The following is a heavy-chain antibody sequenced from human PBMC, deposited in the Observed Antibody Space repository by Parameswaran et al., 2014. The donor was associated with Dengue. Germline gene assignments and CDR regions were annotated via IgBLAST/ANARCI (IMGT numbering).Heavy chain of an antibody. V-gene: IGHV1-69*01. J-gene: IGHJ4*02. D-gene: IGHD6-13*01. Sequence: SWVRQAPGQGLEWMGGIIPIFGTANYAQKFQGRVTITADESTSTAYMELSSLRSEDTAVYYCASRRGEAASRNWGQGTPVTVSS. CDR2: IIPIFGTA. CDR3: ASRRGEAASRN.